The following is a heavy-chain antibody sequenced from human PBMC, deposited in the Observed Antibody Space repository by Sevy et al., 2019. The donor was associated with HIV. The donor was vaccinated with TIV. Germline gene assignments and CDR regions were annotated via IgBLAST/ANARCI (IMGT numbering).Heavy chain of an antibody. CDR2: IWYDGTIK. D-gene: IGHD2-21*02. V-gene: IGHV3-33*08. CDR3: ARGGGYCGGDCYSIDY. Sequence: GGSLRLSCTVSGFPFKNAWMHWVRQAPGKGLEWVALIWYDGTIKYYADSVKGRFTISRDNSKDTLFLQMNSLTPEDTAVYYCARGGGYCGGDCYSIDYWGQGALVTVSS. CDR1: GFPFKNAW. J-gene: IGHJ4*02.